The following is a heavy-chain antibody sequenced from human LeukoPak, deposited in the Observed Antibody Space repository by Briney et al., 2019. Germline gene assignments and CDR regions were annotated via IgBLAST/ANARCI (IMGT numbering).Heavy chain of an antibody. V-gene: IGHV4-34*01. CDR2: INHSGST. CDR1: GGSFSGYC. Sequence: SETLSLTCAVYGGSFSGYCWSWIRQPPGKGLEWIGEINHSGSTNYNPSLKSRVTISVDTSKNQFSLKLSSVTAADTAVYYCARGGHSYGTDYWGQGTLVTVSS. CDR3: ARGGHSYGTDY. J-gene: IGHJ4*02. D-gene: IGHD5-18*01.